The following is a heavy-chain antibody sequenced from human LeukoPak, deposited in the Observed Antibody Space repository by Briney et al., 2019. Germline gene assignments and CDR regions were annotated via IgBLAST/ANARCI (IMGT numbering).Heavy chain of an antibody. CDR3: ASPPSGSYLSGRFDY. CDR2: ISSSGSTI. D-gene: IGHD1-26*01. Sequence: GGSLRLSCAASGFTFSSYAMNWVRQAPGKGLEWVSYISSSGSTIYYADSVKGRFTISRDNAKNSVYLQMNSLRAEDTAVYYCASPPSGSYLSGRFDYWGQGTLVTVSS. V-gene: IGHV3-48*03. CDR1: GFTFSSYA. J-gene: IGHJ4*02.